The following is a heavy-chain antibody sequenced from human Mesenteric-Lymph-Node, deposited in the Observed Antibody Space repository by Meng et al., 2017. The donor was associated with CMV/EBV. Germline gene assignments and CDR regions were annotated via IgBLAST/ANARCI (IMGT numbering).Heavy chain of an antibody. D-gene: IGHD5-12*01. CDR2: VNSDGTIT. Sequence: GESLKISCAASGFTFSRYWMHWVRQAPGKGLVWVSRVNSDGTITTYADSVKGRFTISRDNSKSSLYLQMNSLRAEDTAVYYCARGLGVDILATTYFDYWGQGTLVTVSS. V-gene: IGHV3-74*01. CDR3: ARGLGVDILATTYFDY. J-gene: IGHJ4*02. CDR1: GFTFSRYW.